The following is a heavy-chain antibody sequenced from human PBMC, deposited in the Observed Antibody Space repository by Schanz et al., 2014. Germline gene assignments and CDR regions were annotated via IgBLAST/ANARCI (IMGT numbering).Heavy chain of an antibody. J-gene: IGHJ4*02. CDR1: GFTFSNHA. CDR3: AKHVRSLTGNDY. CDR2: IGGSGDST. D-gene: IGHD3-9*01. V-gene: IGHV3-23*01. Sequence: DVQLLESGGGLVQPGGSLRLSCAASGFTFSNHALSWVRQAPGKGLEWVSGIGGSGDSTHYADSVKGRFIISRDNSKNTLYLQVNSLRAEDTAVYYWAKHVRSLTGNDYWGQGTLVNVSS.